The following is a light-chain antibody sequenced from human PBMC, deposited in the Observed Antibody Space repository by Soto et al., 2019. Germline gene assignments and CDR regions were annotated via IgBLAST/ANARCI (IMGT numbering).Light chain of an antibody. CDR3: SSYTSTMTNV. CDR1: SSDVGGFNS. J-gene: IGLJ1*01. CDR2: DVV. Sequence: QSALTQPASVSGSPGQSITISCTGTSSDVGGFNSVSWYQLRPGTAHKLILYDVVDRPSGVSYRFSGSKSGNTASLTISGLQAADEADYFCSSYTSTMTNVFGSGTKVTVL. V-gene: IGLV2-14*03.